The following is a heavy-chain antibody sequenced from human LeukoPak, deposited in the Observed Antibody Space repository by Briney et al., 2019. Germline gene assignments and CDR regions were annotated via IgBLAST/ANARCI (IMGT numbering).Heavy chain of an antibody. J-gene: IGHJ4*02. V-gene: IGHV4-30-2*01. D-gene: IGHD3-10*01. CDR3: ARDGSGSYSFDY. Sequence: ASETLSLTCAVSGGSISSGGYSWSWIRQPPGKGLEWIGYIYHSGSTYYNPSLKSRVTISVDRSKNQFSLKLSSVTAADTAVYYCARDGSGSYSFDYWGQGTLVTVSS. CDR2: IYHSGST. CDR1: GGSISSGGYS.